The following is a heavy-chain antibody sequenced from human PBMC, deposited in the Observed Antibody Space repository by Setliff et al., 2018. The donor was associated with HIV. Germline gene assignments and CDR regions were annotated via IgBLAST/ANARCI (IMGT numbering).Heavy chain of an antibody. D-gene: IGHD3-3*01. CDR2: INYSGNT. V-gene: IGHV4-39*01. J-gene: IGHJ4*02. CDR3: ARRWKSSQYYDFWSPRSSYFDF. CDR1: GGPISNSSHY. Sequence: PSETLSLTCTVSGGPISNSSHYWDWIRQPPGKGLEWIGTINYSGNTYDNPSLKSRVTISVDTSKKQFSLKLSSVSAADTAVYYCARRWKSSQYYDFWSPRSSYFDFWGQGMLVTVSS.